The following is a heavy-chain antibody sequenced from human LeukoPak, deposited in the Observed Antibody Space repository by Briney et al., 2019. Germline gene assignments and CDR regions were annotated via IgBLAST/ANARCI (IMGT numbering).Heavy chain of an antibody. J-gene: IGHJ5*02. D-gene: IGHD3-3*01. V-gene: IGHV3-48*02. CDR1: GFTFSSYS. Sequence: GGSLRLSCAASGFTFSSYSMNWVRQAPGKGLEWVSYISSSSSTIYYADSVKGRFTISRDNAKNSLYLQMNGLRDEDTAVYYCARDMEVFWSVLNWFDPWGQGTLVTVSS. CDR2: ISSSSSTI. CDR3: ARDMEVFWSVLNWFDP.